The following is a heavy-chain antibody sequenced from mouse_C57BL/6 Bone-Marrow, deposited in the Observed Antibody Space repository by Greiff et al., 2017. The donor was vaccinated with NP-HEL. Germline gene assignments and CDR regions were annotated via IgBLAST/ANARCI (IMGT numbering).Heavy chain of an antibody. CDR1: GFTFSDYG. Sequence: EVKLVESGGGLVQPGGSLKLSCAASGFTFSDYGMAWVRQAPRKGPEWVAFISNLAYSIYYADTVTGRFTISRENATNTLYLEMSSLRSEDTAMYYCATANWERFFAYWGQGTLVTVSA. CDR2: ISNLAYSI. CDR3: ATANWERFFAY. J-gene: IGHJ3*01. V-gene: IGHV5-15*01. D-gene: IGHD4-1*01.